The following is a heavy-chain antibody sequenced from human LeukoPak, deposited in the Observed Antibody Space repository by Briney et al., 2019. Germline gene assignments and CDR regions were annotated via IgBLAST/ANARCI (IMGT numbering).Heavy chain of an antibody. D-gene: IGHD1-26*01. Sequence: GASVNVSCKASGYTFTSYYMHWVRQAPGQGLEWMGIINPSGGSTSYAQKFQGRVTMTRDTSTSTVYMELSSLRSEDTAVYYCASTIVGATGWFDPWGQGTLVTVSS. CDR2: INPSGGST. V-gene: IGHV1-46*01. CDR1: GYTFTSYY. J-gene: IGHJ5*02. CDR3: ASTIVGATGWFDP.